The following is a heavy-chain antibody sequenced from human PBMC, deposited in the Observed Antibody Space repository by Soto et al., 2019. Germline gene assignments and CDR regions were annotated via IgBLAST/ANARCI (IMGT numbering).Heavy chain of an antibody. J-gene: IGHJ5*02. CDR1: GFTLSTYW. Sequence: GGSLRLSCAVSGFTLSTYWMSWVRQPPGKGLEWVANIKQDGSEEYYVDSVKGRFTISRDNAKNSLYLQMDSLRAEDTAVYYCARVTAWFDPWGQGTLVTVSS. V-gene: IGHV3-7*01. CDR2: IKQDGSEE. CDR3: ARVTAWFDP.